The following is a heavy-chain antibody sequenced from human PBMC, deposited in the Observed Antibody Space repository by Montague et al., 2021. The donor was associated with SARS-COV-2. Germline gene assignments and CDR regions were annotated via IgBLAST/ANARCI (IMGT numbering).Heavy chain of an antibody. CDR3: ARDGFTWLRLWSWFQS. V-gene: IGHV4-39*07. CDR1: GGSVSSSSYN. Sequence: SETLSLTCSVAGGSVSSSSYNWGWIRQPPGKGLEWIGTVSDSGSTYYXPSLKSRVTISVDTSKNQFSLKLSSVTAADTAVYYCARDGFTWLRLWSWFQSWGQGTLVTVSS. J-gene: IGHJ5*01. CDR2: VSDSGST. D-gene: IGHD5-12*01.